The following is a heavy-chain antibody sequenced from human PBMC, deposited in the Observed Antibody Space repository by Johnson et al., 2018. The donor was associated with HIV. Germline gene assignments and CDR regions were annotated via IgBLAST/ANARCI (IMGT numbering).Heavy chain of an antibody. CDR1: GFTFSSHP. CDR2: IRYDGSNK. V-gene: IGHV3-30*02. Sequence: QVQLVESGGGLVQPGESLRLSCTPSGFTFSSHPMHWVRQAPGKGLEWVAFIRYDGSNKYYADSVKGRFTISRDNSKNTLYLQMYSLRPEDTAVYYCARDPSPIVGATYAFDIWGQGTMVTVSS. CDR3: ARDPSPIVGATYAFDI. D-gene: IGHD1-26*01. J-gene: IGHJ3*02.